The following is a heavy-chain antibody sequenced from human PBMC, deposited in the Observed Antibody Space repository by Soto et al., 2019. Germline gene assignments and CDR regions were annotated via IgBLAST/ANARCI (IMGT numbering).Heavy chain of an antibody. CDR3: ARLIVVVPGGWFDP. CDR2: IYYSGST. D-gene: IGHD2-2*01. CDR1: GGSISSYY. J-gene: IGHJ5*02. Sequence: SETLSLTCTVSGGSISSYYWSWIRQPPGKGLEWIGYIYYSGSTNYNPSLKSRVTISVDTSKNQFSLKLSSVTAADTAVYYCARLIVVVPGGWFDPWGQGTLVTSPQ. V-gene: IGHV4-59*01.